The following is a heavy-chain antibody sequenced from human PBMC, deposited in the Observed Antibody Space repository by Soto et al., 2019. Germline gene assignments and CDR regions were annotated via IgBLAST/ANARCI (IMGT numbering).Heavy chain of an antibody. CDR3: AHSLAASSYGDYEPINSFGY. J-gene: IGHJ4*02. Sequence: QITLKESGPTLVKPTQTLTLTCTFSGFSLSTSGVGVGWIRQPPGKALEWLALIYWDDDKRYSPSLKSRLTITEDASKNQVVLTMTNMDPVDTATYYCAHSLAASSYGDYEPINSFGYWGQGTLVTVSS. V-gene: IGHV2-5*02. CDR1: GFSLSTSGVG. D-gene: IGHD4-17*01. CDR2: IYWDDDK.